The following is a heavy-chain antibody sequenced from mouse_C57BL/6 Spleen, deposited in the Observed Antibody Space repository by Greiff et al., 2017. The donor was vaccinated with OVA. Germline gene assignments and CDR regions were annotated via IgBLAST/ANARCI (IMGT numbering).Heavy chain of an antibody. CDR2: INPNNGGT. CDR1: GYTFTDYY. J-gene: IGHJ3*01. CDR3: ARSGYLAWFAY. Sequence: EVQLQQSGPELVKPGASVKISCKASGYTFTDYYMNWVKQSHGKSLEWIGDINPNNGGTSYNQKFKGKATLTVDKSSSTAYMELRSLTSEDSAVYYCARSGYLAWFAYWGQGTLVTVSA. V-gene: IGHV1-26*01.